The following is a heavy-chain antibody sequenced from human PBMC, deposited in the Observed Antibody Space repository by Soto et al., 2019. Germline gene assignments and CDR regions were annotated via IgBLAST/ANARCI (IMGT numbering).Heavy chain of an antibody. CDR3: ARGRLRGYYQFWSGYHNWFDP. CDR2: INHSGST. D-gene: IGHD3-3*01. CDR1: GGSFSGYY. Sequence: QVQLQQWGAGLLKPSETLSLTCAVYGGSFSGYYWSWIRQPPGKGLEWIGEINHSGSTNYNPSLISGVTITVDTSKNHFSLKRISVTAADTTVYYCARGRLRGYYQFWSGYHNWFDPWGQRTLVTVAS. V-gene: IGHV4-34*01. J-gene: IGHJ5*02.